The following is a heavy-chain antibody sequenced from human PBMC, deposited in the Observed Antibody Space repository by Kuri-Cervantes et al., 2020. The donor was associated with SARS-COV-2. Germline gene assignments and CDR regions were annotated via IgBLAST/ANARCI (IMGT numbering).Heavy chain of an antibody. D-gene: IGHD3-22*01. CDR3: AKDQYYYDSRTAFDY. Sequence: GESLKISCAASGFTFSSYGMHWVRQAPGKGLEWVAVISYDGSNKYYADSVKGRFTISRDNSKNTLYLQMNSLRAEDTAVYYCAKDQYYYDSRTAFDYWGQGTLVTVSS. CDR1: GFTFSSYG. J-gene: IGHJ4*02. V-gene: IGHV3-30*18. CDR2: ISYDGSNK.